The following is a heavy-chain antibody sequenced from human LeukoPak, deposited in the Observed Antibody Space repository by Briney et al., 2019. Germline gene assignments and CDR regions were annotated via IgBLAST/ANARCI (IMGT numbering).Heavy chain of an antibody. CDR1: GFTFDDYA. CDR2: ISWNSGSI. CDR3: AKDLWFGSDYAALDY. D-gene: IGHD3-10*01. J-gene: IGHJ4*02. Sequence: GGSLRLSCAASGFTFDDYAMHWVRQAPGKGLEWVSGISWNSGSIGYADSVKGRFTISRDNAKNSLYLQMNSLRAEDTALYYCAKDLWFGSDYAALDYWGQGTLVTVSS. V-gene: IGHV3-9*01.